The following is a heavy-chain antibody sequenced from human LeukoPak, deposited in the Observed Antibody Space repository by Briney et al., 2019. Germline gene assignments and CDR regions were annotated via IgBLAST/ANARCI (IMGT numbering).Heavy chain of an antibody. CDR3: AKGMTTSPRSVYHYMDV. V-gene: IGHV3-33*06. CDR1: GFTFRGYG. Sequence: GGSLRLSCVASGFTFRGYGMHWVRQAPGKGLEWLSLLWYDGSNEYYADSVKGRFTISRDNSKNTLYLQMNSLRAEDTAVYFCAKGMTTSPRSVYHYMDVWGKGTTVTVSS. J-gene: IGHJ6*03. D-gene: IGHD4-17*01. CDR2: LWYDGSNE.